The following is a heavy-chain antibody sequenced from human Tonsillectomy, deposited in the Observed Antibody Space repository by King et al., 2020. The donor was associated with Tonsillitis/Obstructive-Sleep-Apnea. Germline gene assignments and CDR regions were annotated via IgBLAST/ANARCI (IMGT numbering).Heavy chain of an antibody. D-gene: IGHD3-3*01. CDR3: AKSSGGGVLPGYFDL. J-gene: IGHJ2*01. Sequence: VQLVESGGGLVQPGGSLRLSCAASGFTFSSYAMNWVRQAPGKGLEWVSGISGSGDSTYNAESVKGRFTISRDNSKNTLYLQMNSLRAEDTAVYYCAKSSGGGVLPGYFDLWGRGTLVTVSS. CDR2: ISGSGDST. V-gene: IGHV3-23*04. CDR1: GFTFSSYA.